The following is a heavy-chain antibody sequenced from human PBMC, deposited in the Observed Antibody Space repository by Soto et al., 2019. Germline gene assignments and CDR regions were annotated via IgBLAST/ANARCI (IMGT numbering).Heavy chain of an antibody. CDR2: INQDGSED. CDR1: GFTFSSYW. J-gene: IGHJ4*02. D-gene: IGHD1-1*01. Sequence: GGSLRLSCAASGFTFSSYWMNWVRQAPGKGLEWVANINQDGSEDNLLDSVKGRFTISRDNAKNSLFLQMNSLRVDDTAVYYCARTGDGHHDFLDYWGQGALVTVSS. CDR3: ARTGDGHHDFLDY. V-gene: IGHV3-7*01.